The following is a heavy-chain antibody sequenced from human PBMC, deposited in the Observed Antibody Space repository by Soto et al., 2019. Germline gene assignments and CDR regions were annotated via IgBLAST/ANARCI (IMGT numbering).Heavy chain of an antibody. D-gene: IGHD2-21*02. J-gene: IGHJ5*02. Sequence: KTSETLSLTCAVSGSSISSGFYSWSWIRQPPGQGLEWIGYIYNSGNTYYNPSLMSRVTISVDRSQNHFSLKLTSVTAADTAVYYCARGSDGVWNWFDPWGQGTQVTVSS. CDR3: ARGSDGVWNWFDP. CDR2: IYNSGNT. V-gene: IGHV4-30-2*01. CDR1: GSSISSGFYS.